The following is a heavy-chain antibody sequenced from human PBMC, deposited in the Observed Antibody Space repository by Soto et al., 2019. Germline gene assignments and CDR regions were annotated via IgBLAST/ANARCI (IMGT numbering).Heavy chain of an antibody. J-gene: IGHJ6*02. V-gene: IGHV3-73*01. Sequence: LRLSCAGSGFAFSGSTIHWVRQASGKGLEWVGRIRSKANSYATAYAASVKGRFIISRDNSKNTLYLQMNSLRAEDTAVYYCARASHRLELRYYGMDVWGQGTTVTVSS. CDR1: GFAFSGST. CDR3: ARASHRLELRYYGMDV. D-gene: IGHD1-7*01. CDR2: IRSKANSYAT.